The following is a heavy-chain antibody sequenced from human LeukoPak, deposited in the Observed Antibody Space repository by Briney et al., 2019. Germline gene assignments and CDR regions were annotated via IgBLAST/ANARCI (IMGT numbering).Heavy chain of an antibody. Sequence: PGGSLRLSCAASGFTFSSYSMNWVRQAPGKGLEWVSYISSSSSTIYYADSVKGRFTISRDNAKNSLYLQMNSLRAEDTAVYYCARDGDRSGYDILTGYYYYFDYWGQGTLVTVSS. CDR2: ISSSSSTI. CDR1: GFTFSSYS. V-gene: IGHV3-48*01. CDR3: ARDGDRSGYDILTGYYYYFDY. J-gene: IGHJ4*02. D-gene: IGHD3-9*01.